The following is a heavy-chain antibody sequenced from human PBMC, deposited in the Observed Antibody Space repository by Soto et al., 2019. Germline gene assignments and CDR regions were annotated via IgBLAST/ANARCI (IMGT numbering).Heavy chain of an antibody. D-gene: IGHD4-17*01. V-gene: IGHV1-18*04. CDR3: ARGTVTSGRWFGP. J-gene: IGHJ5*02. CDR1: ASTFTGYT. Sequence: QVHLVQSGTEVKEPGASVKVSCKASASTFTGYTINWVRQAPGQGLEWLGWISTFNGNTKYAGNFEGRVTMTTNTYTTTAYMELTSLTFDDTAVYFCARGTVTSGRWFGPWGEGTLGSVSS. CDR2: ISTFNGNT.